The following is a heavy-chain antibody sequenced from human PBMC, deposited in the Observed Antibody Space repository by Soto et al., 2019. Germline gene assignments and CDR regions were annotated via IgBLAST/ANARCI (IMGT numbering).Heavy chain of an antibody. CDR3: ARVTYDFWSGYYTGILPNFDY. Sequence: PSETLSLTCTVSGGSISSGDYYWSWIRQPPGKGLEWIGYIYYSGSTYYNPSLKSRVTISVGTSKNQFSLKLSSVTAADTAVYYCARVTYDFWSGYYTGILPNFDYWDQGTLVTVSS. J-gene: IGHJ4*02. D-gene: IGHD3-3*01. CDR2: IYYSGST. V-gene: IGHV4-30-4*01. CDR1: GGSISSGDYY.